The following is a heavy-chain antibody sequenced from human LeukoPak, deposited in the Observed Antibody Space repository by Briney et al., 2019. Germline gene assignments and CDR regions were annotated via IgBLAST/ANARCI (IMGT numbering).Heavy chain of an antibody. CDR1: GASISSNTYY. J-gene: IGHJ4*02. V-gene: IGHV4-39*02. CDR3: ARLESFFVQKGGFDY. Sequence: SETLSLTCTVSGASISSNTYYWAWIRQPPGKGLEWIVYIYYSGSTYSNPSLKSRLTIIVDTSKPHFSLRLRSVTAADTAVYYCARLESFFVQKGGFDYWGQGALVTVSS. CDR2: IYYSGST. D-gene: IGHD1-1*01.